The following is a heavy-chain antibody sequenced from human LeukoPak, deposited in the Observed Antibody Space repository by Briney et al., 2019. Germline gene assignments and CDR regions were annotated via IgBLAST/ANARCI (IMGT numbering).Heavy chain of an antibody. V-gene: IGHV3-23*01. D-gene: IGHD6-19*01. J-gene: IGHJ5*02. Sequence: GGSLRLSCAASGFAFSSYAMSWVRQAPGKGLDWVSAISGSGGSTYYADSVKGRFTISRDNSKNTLYLQMNSLRAEDTAVYYCAKDLPWLVRDPYNRLDPWGQGTLVTVSS. CDR1: GFAFSSYA. CDR3: AKDLPWLVRDPYNRLDP. CDR2: ISGSGGST.